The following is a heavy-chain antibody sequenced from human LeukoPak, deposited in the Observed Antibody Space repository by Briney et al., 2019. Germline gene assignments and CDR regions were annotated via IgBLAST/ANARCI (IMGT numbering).Heavy chain of an antibody. D-gene: IGHD3-16*02. CDR3: AEVEDLITFGGVIVPIFDY. J-gene: IGHJ4*02. Sequence: PGGSLRFFCAASGFTFSSYAMSWVRQAPGKGLEWVSAISGSGGSTYYADSVKGRFSISRDNSKNTLYLKMNSVRAEDTAVYYCAEVEDLITFGGVIVPIFDYWGQGTLVTVSS. CDR1: GFTFSSYA. CDR2: ISGSGGST. V-gene: IGHV3-23*01.